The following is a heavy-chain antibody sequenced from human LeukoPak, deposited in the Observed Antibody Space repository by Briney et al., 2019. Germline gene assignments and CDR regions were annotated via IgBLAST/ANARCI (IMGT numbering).Heavy chain of an antibody. CDR3: ARAGDGDY. J-gene: IGHJ4*02. Sequence: GGSLGLSCAASGFTFSSYSMNWVRQAPGKGLEWVSYISSSSSTIYYADSVKGRFTISRDNAKNSLYLQMNSLRAEDTAVYYCARAGDGDYWGQGTLVTVSS. CDR1: GFTFSSYS. V-gene: IGHV3-48*01. CDR2: ISSSSSTI. D-gene: IGHD1-1*01.